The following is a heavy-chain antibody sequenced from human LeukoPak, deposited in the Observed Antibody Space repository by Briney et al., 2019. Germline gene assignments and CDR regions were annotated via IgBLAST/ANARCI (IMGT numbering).Heavy chain of an antibody. J-gene: IGHJ4*02. D-gene: IGHD5-18*01. CDR1: GGSFSGYY. CDR3: ARGAAMADFDY. CDR2: INHSGST. V-gene: IGHV4-34*01. Sequence: SETLSLTCAVYGGSFSGYYWSWIRQPPGKGLEWIGEINHSGSTNYNPSLKRRVSISVDTSKNQFSLKLSSVTAADTAVYYCARGAAMADFDYWGQGTLVTVSS.